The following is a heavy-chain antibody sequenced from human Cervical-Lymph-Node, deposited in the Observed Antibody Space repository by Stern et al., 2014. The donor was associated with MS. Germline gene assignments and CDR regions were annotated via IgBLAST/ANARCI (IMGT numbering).Heavy chain of an antibody. D-gene: IGHD3-3*01. CDR2: ILPLFGAP. V-gene: IGHV1-69*01. CDR3: ARGSKYYDYWTTYYGHFEY. J-gene: IGHJ4*02. Sequence: QVQLLQPGAEVKKPGSSVKVSCKASGGPFGTFSINWVRQAPGQGLEWLGGILPLFGAPNYAQVLQGRVMISADELTNTSYLELSSLRSDDTAVYYCARGSKYYDYWTTYYGHFEYWGQGTLITVSS. CDR1: GGPFGTFS.